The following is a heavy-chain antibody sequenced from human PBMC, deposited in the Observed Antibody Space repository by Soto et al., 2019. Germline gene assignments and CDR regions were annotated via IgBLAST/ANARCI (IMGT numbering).Heavy chain of an antibody. D-gene: IGHD1-26*01. CDR3: SRGPHRVGATITEYFQH. CDR1: GFTFSSYG. V-gene: IGHV3-33*01. CDR2: IWYDGSNK. Sequence: GGSLRLSXAASGFTFSSYGMHWVRQAPGKGLEWVAVIWYDGSNKYYADSVNGRFTISRDNSKNTLYLQMNSLRAEDTAVYYCSRGPHRVGATITEYFQHWGQGTLVAVSS. J-gene: IGHJ1*01.